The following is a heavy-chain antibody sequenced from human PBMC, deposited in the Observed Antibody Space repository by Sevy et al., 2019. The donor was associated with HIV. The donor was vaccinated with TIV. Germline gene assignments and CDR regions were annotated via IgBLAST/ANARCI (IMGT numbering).Heavy chain of an antibody. CDR2: IRYDGSNK. J-gene: IGHJ4*02. V-gene: IGHV3-30*02. D-gene: IGHD6-19*01. CDR1: GFTFSSYG. Sequence: GGSLRLSCAASGFTFSSYGMHWVRQAPGKGLEWVAFIRYDGSNKYYADSVKGRFIISRDNSKNTLYLQMNSPRAEDTAVYYCAKDLAVAGPYYFDYWGQGTLVTVSS. CDR3: AKDLAVAGPYYFDY.